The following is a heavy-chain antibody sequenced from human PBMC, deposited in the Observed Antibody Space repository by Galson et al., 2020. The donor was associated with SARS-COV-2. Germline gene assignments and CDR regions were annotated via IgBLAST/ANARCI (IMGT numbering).Heavy chain of an antibody. D-gene: IGHD1-26*01. CDR3: AKLAEGRRSSEDY. Sequence: TSETLSLTCAVSLGSMTSHYWSWIRQAPGKGLEWIGYISYEGSTTYNPSLKSRVTISIDTYKNQFSLRLTSVTAADTALYYCAKLAEGRRSSEDYWGQGTRVTVSS. J-gene: IGHJ4*02. CDR1: LGSMTSHY. CDR2: ISYEGST. V-gene: IGHV4-59*08.